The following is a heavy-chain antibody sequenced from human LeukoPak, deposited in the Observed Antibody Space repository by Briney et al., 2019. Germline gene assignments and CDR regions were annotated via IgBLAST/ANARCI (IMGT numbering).Heavy chain of an antibody. J-gene: IGHJ4*02. V-gene: IGHV3-23*01. CDR3: AKDLHLGYYDSSGLLGVYFDY. Sequence: PGGSLRLSCAAAGFTFSSYAMSWVRHAPGKGLEWVSAISGSGGSTYYADSVKGRFTISRDNSKNTLYLQMNSLRAEDTAVYYCAKDLHLGYYDSSGLLGVYFDYWGQGTLVTVSS. CDR1: GFTFSSYA. D-gene: IGHD3-22*01. CDR2: ISGSGGST.